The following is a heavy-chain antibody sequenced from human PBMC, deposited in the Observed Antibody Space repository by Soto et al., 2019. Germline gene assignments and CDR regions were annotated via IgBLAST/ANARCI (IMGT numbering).Heavy chain of an antibody. D-gene: IGHD2-21*01. V-gene: IGHV4-61*08. J-gene: IGHJ6*02. CDR2: IYYSGST. CDR3: ARDCCGDSYYYGMDV. CDR1: GDSISSGDYY. Sequence: SETLSLTCTVSGDSISSGDYYWSWIRQPPGKGLEWIGYIYYSGSTNYNPSLKSRVTISVDTSKNQFSLKLSSVTAADTAVYYCARDCCGDSYYYGMDVWGQGTTVTVSS.